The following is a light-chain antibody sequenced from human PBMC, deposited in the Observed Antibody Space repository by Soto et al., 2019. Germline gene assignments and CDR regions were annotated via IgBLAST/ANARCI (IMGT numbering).Light chain of an antibody. V-gene: IGLV2-14*01. J-gene: IGLJ1*01. CDR3: SSYTSSSTGV. CDR2: DVS. Sequence: QSVLTQPASVSGSPGQSITISCTGTSSDVGGYKYVSWYQQHPGEAPKLMIYDVSNRPSGVSNRFSGSKSGNTASLTISGLQAEDEADYYCSSYTSSSTGVFGSGTKVTVL. CDR1: SSDVGGYKY.